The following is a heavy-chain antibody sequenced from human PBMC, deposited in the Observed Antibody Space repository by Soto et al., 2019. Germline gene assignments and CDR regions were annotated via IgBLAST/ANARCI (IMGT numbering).Heavy chain of an antibody. CDR2: IWYDGSNK. J-gene: IGHJ2*01. V-gene: IGHV3-33*01. D-gene: IGHD2-2*01. Sequence: KGLEWVAVIWYDGSNKYYADSVKGRFTISRDNSKNTRYLQMNSLSAGDTAVFFCSSRRRHTSCSLGLGIPAEPSSDL. CDR3: SSRRRHTSCSLGLGIPAEPSSDL.